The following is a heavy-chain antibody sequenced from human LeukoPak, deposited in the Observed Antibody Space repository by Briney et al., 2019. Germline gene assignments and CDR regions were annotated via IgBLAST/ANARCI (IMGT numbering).Heavy chain of an antibody. CDR1: GITFCSFW. CDR2: IRQDGSEK. D-gene: IGHD2-15*01. J-gene: IGHJ4*02. CDR3: AREWSLFDY. V-gene: IGHV3-7*01. Sequence: GGSLRLSCAVSGITFCSFWMSWVRQAPGKGLEWVANIRQDGSEKYYVDSVKGRFTISRDNAKNSVYLQMNSLRAEDTAVYYCAREWSLFDYWGQGTLVTVSS.